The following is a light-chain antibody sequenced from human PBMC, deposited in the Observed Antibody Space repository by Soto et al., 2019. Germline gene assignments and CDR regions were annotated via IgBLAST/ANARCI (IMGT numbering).Light chain of an antibody. CDR3: QQYNVWPLP. Sequence: EIVMTQSPATLSVSPGERATLSCRASQSVSSNLAWYQQKPGQTPKLLIYVASTRATGIPARFSGSGSGTEVTLTISSLQSEDFSVYYCQQYNVWPLPFGGGTKVEFK. J-gene: IGKJ4*01. CDR2: VAS. CDR1: QSVSSN. V-gene: IGKV3-15*01.